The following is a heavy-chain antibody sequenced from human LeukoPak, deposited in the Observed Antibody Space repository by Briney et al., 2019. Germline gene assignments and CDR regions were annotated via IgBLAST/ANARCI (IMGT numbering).Heavy chain of an antibody. D-gene: IGHD3-3*01. V-gene: IGHV4-34*01. J-gene: IGHJ6*04. CDR1: GGSFSGYC. CDR2: INHSGST. CDR3: ARDLFDDLDV. Sequence: PSETLSLTCAVYGGSFSGYCWSWIRQPPGKGLEWIGEINHSGSTNYNPSLKSRVTISVDTSKNQFSLKLSSVTAADTAVYYCARDLFDDLDVWGKGTTVTVSS.